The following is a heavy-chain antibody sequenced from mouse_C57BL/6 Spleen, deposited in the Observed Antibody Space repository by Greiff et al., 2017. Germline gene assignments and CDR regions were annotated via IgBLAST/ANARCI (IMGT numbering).Heavy chain of an antibody. CDR1: GYTFTSYG. D-gene: IGHD3-1*01. CDR2: IYPRSGNT. J-gene: IGHJ2*01. Sequence: QVHVKQSGAELARPGASVKLSCKASGYTFTSYGISWVKQRTGQGLEWIGEIYPRSGNTYYNEKFKGKATLTADKSSSTAYMELRSLTSEDSAVYFCARGETGYYFDYWGQGTTLTVSS. V-gene: IGHV1-81*01. CDR3: ARGETGYYFDY.